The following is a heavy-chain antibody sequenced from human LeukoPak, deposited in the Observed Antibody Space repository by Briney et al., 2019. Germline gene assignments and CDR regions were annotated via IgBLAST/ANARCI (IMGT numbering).Heavy chain of an antibody. CDR2: IYHSGST. D-gene: IGHD6-19*01. CDR3: ARGPLLGYSSGWYDAVDYYYYGMDV. V-gene: IGHV4-30-2*01. J-gene: IGHJ6*02. Sequence: PSQTLSLTCAVSGGSISSGGYSWSWIRQPPGKGLEWIGYIYHSGSTYYNPSLKSRVTMSVDTSKNQFSLKLSSVTAADTAVYYCARGPLLGYSSGWYDAVDYYYYGMDVWGQGTTVTVSS. CDR1: GGSISSGGYS.